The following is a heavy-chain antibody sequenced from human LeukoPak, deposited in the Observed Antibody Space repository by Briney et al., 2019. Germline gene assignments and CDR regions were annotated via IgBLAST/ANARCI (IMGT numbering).Heavy chain of an antibody. V-gene: IGHV3-11*01. CDR2: ISSSGSTI. CDR3: ARYSSASGWFDP. Sequence: GGSLRLSCAASGFTFSDYYMSWLRQAPGKGLEWVSYISSSGSTIYYADSVKGRFTISRDNAKNSLYLQMNSLGAEDTAVYYCARYSSASGWFDPWGQGTLVTVSS. J-gene: IGHJ5*02. CDR1: GFTFSDYY. D-gene: IGHD6-6*01.